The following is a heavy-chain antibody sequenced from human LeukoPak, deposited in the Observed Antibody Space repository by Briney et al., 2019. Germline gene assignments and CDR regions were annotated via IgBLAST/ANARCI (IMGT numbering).Heavy chain of an antibody. CDR3: ASFPRGYGEDY. CDR2: IYYSGST. D-gene: IGHD4-17*01. J-gene: IGHJ4*02. V-gene: IGHV4-39*01. Sequence: SETLSLTCTVSGGSISSSSYYWGWIRQPPGKGLEWIGSIYYSGSTYYNPSLKSRVTISVDTSKNQFSLKLSSVTAADTAVYYCASFPRGYGEDYWGQGTLVTVSP. CDR1: GGSISSSSYY.